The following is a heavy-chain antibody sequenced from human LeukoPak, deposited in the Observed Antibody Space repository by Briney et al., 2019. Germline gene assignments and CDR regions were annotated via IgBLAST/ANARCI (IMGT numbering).Heavy chain of an antibody. J-gene: IGHJ3*02. CDR1: GFAFNDYA. CDR3: AKTDGYNSGAFDI. D-gene: IGHD5-24*01. CDR2: VNWSSGSI. V-gene: IGHV3-9*03. Sequence: GGSLRLSCAASGFAFNDYAMHWVRQAPGKGLEWVSGVNWSSGSIFYADSVKGRFTISRDNAKNSLYLQMNSLRAEDMALYYCAKTDGYNSGAFDIWGQGTMVTVSS.